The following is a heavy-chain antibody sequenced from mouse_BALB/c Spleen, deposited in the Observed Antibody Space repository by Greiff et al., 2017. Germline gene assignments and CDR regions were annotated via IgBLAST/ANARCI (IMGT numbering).Heavy chain of an antibody. D-gene: IGHD2-3*01. CDR1: GFDFSRYW. CDR3: ARLVYDGYPQD. V-gene: IGHV4-1*02. Sequence: EVQLQESGGGLVQPGGSLKLSCAASGFDFSRYWMSWVRQAPGKGLEWIGEINPDSSTINYTPSLKDKFIISRDNAKNMLYLQMSKVRSEDTALYYCARLVYDGYPQDWGQGTLVTVSA. J-gene: IGHJ3*01. CDR2: INPDSSTI.